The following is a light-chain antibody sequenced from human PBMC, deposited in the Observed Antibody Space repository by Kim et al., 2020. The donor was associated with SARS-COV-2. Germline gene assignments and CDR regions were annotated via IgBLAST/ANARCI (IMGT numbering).Light chain of an antibody. CDR3: QQRSNWPPALT. Sequence: PGERATLSCRASQSVSSFLAWYQQKPGQAPRLLIYDASNRATGIPARFSGSGSGTDFTLTISSREPEDFAVYYCQQRSNWPPALTFGGGTKVDIK. V-gene: IGKV3-11*01. CDR1: QSVSSF. CDR2: DAS. J-gene: IGKJ4*01.